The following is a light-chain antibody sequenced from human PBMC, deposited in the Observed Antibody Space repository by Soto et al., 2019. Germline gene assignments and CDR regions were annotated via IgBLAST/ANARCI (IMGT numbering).Light chain of an antibody. CDR3: QTYTSSPLI. CDR2: GAS. CDR1: QSVSSSY. J-gene: IGKJ4*01. Sequence: EIVLTQSPGTLSLSPGERATLSCRASQSVSSSYLAWYQQKPGQAPRLLIYGASSRATGIPDRFSGSGSGKDFTLTISRLETEDFAVYYCQTYTSSPLIFGGGTKV. V-gene: IGKV3-20*01.